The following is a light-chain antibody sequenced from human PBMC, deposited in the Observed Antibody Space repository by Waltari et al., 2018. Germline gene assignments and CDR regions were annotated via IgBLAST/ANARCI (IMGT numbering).Light chain of an antibody. CDR1: QSVLYSSNNKNY. Sequence: DIVMTQSPDSLAVSLGERATIHCKSSQSVLYSSNNKNYLAWYQQKPGQPPKLLIYWASTRESGVPDRFSGSGSETDFTLTISSLQAEDVAVYYCQQYYNSPQLTFGGGTKVEIK. V-gene: IGKV4-1*01. J-gene: IGKJ4*01. CDR3: QQYYNSPQLT. CDR2: WAS.